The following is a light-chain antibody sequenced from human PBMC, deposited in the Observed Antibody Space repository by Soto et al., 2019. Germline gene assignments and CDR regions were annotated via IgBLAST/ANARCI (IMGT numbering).Light chain of an antibody. CDR2: AAS. Sequence: DIQMTQSPSSLSASVGDRVTITCRASQRISGDLNWYQQKPGKAPKLMIYAASTLQSGVPSRFSGSGSGTDFTLTISSLQPEDFATYYCQQRHSTPITFGQGTRLEIK. J-gene: IGKJ5*01. V-gene: IGKV1-39*01. CDR3: QQRHSTPIT. CDR1: QRISGD.